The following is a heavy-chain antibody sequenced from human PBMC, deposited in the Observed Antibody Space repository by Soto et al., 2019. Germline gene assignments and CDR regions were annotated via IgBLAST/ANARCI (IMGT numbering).Heavy chain of an antibody. J-gene: IGHJ5*02. CDR1: GGSISSSSSY. CDR2: IYYSGST. D-gene: IGHD2-15*01. V-gene: IGHV4-39*01. Sequence: QLQLQESGPGLVKPSETLSLTCTVSGGSISSSSSYWGWIRQPPGKGLEWIGSIYYSGSTYYNPHLKCRVAISVDTAKNQYSLKLSSVTAADTAVYYCARQEDIVVVVAATPWDWFDPWGQGTLVTVSS. CDR3: ARQEDIVVVVAATPWDWFDP.